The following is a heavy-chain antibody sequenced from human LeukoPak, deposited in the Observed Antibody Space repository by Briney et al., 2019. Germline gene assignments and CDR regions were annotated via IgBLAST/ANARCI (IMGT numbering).Heavy chain of an antibody. Sequence: PGGSLRLSCAASGFTFSNYDMHWVRQAPGKGLEWVAVISSDGGNKYHADSVKGRFTISRDNSKNTLYLQINSLRIEDTAVYYCASGPTYEYWGQGTLVTVSS. CDR1: GFTFSNYD. V-gene: IGHV3-30*03. CDR2: ISSDGGNK. CDR3: ASGPTYEY. J-gene: IGHJ4*02.